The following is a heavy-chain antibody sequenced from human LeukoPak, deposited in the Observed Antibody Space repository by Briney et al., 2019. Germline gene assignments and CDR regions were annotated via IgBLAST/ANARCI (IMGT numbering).Heavy chain of an antibody. CDR1: GFTFSSYS. J-gene: IGHJ4*02. V-gene: IGHV3-30*03. D-gene: IGHD6-13*01. Sequence: GGSLRLSCAASGFTFSSYSMNWVRQAPGKGLEWVAVISYDGRNKYYADSVKGRFTVSRDNSKNTLYLQMNSLRVEDTAVYYCASHWAQQLVSDYWGQGTLVTVSS. CDR2: ISYDGRNK. CDR3: ASHWAQQLVSDY.